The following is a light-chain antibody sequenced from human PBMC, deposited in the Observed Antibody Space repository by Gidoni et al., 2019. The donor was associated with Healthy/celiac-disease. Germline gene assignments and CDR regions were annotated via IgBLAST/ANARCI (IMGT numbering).Light chain of an antibody. CDR3: QQSYSTLYT. CDR2: AAS. V-gene: IGKV1-39*01. J-gene: IGKJ2*01. Sequence: DIQMTQSPTSRSASVGDRVTITCRASQSISSYLNWYQQKPGKAPTLLIYAASSLQSGVQARFSGSGSGTDFTLTISSLQPEDFATYYCQQSYSTLYTFXQXTKLEIK. CDR1: QSISSY.